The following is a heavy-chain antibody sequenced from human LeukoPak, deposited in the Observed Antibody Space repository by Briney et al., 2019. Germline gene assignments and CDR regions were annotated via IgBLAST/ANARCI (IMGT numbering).Heavy chain of an antibody. D-gene: IGHD3-22*01. CDR2: ISGSGGST. V-gene: IGHV3-23*01. J-gene: IGHJ5*02. CDR3: ARDNRYYDSSGYYYQNNWFDP. Sequence: GGSLRLSCAASGFTFSSYAMSWVRQAPGKGLEWVSAISGSGGSTYYADSVKGRFTISRDNSKNTLYLQMNSLRAEDTAVYYCARDNRYYDSSGYYYQNNWFDPWGQGTLVTVSS. CDR1: GFTFSSYA.